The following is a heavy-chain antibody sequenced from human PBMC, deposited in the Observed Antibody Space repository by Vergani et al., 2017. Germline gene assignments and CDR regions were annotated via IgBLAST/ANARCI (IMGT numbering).Heavy chain of an antibody. CDR2: ISSSSSTI. Sequence: EVQLVESGGGLVQPGGSLRLSCAASGFTFSSYSMNWVRQAPGKGLEWVSYISSSSSTIYYADSVKGRFTISRDNAKNSLYLQMNSLRAEDTAVYYCARDREQLVSFGMDVWGQGTTVTVSS. D-gene: IGHD6-6*01. CDR1: GFTFSSYS. J-gene: IGHJ6*02. CDR3: ARDREQLVSFGMDV. V-gene: IGHV3-48*01.